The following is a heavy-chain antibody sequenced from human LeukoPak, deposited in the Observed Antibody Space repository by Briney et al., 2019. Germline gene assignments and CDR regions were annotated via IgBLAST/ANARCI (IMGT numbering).Heavy chain of an antibody. V-gene: IGHV4-61*09. CDR1: RDSISTGSHY. CDR2: FSASGST. D-gene: IGHD2-15*01. J-gene: IGHJ1*01. CDR3: ARGLKVLLVPPSLVFQH. Sequence: SQTLSLTCTVPRDSISTGSHYWSCIRQPAGKGQEWPGQFSASGSTDYNPALKSRVTISVDTPKNQFSLRLSSVTAADTAVYYCARGLKVLLVPPSLVFQHWGQGTLVTVSS.